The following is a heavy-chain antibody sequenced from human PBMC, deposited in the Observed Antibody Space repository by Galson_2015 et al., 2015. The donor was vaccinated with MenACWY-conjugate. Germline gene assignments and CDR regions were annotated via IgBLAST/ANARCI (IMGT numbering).Heavy chain of an antibody. Sequence: SLRLSCAVSGFTFSTTSYAMHWVRQAPGKGLEWVAIISDDGGVKYYADSVKGRFTISRDNSKNTLYLQMSSLRPEDTALYYCARDLSGFGAFGIWGQGTMVTASS. J-gene: IGHJ3*02. D-gene: IGHD3-22*01. CDR3: ARDLSGFGAFGI. V-gene: IGHV3-30-3*01. CDR2: ISDDGGVK. CDR1: GFTFSTTSYA.